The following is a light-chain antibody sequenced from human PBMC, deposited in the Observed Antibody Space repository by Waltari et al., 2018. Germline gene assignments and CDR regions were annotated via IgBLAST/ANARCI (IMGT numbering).Light chain of an antibody. CDR1: GDINVRSYN. CDR3: LIWYDNAWV. Sequence: QAVLTQPSSLSASPGASASLPCTLRGDINVRSYNIYWYQQTAGSPPQYLLKYRSDSDQERGSGVPGRFSESKDASANVATLLISGLRSDDEADYHCLIWYDNAWVFGGGTKLTVL. J-gene: IGLJ3*02. CDR2: YRSDSDQ. V-gene: IGLV5-45*02.